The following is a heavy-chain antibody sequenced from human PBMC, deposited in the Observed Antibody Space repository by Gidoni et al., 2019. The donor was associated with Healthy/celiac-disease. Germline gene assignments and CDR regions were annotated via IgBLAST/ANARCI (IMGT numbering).Heavy chain of an antibody. CDR2: INHSGST. CDR3: ARVARPTVTSPYYYMDV. CDR1: GGSFSGYY. D-gene: IGHD4-17*01. V-gene: IGHV4-34*01. J-gene: IGHJ6*03. Sequence: QVQLQQWGAGLLKPSETLSLTCAVYGGSFSGYYWSWIRQPPGKGLEWIGEINHSGSTNYNPSLKSRVTISVDTSKNQFSLKLSSVTAADTAVYYCARVARPTVTSPYYYMDVWGKGTTVTVSS.